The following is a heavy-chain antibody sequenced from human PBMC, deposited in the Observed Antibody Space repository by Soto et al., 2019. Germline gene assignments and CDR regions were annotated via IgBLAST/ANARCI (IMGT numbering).Heavy chain of an antibody. CDR2: ISSTTNYI. V-gene: IGHV3-21*06. Sequence: EVQLVESGGGLVKPGGSLRLSCAASGFTFTRYSMNWFRQSPGKGLVWVSSISSTTNYIYYGDSMTGRFTISRENAKNSLYLEMNSLRAEDTAVYYCARESEDLPSNFDYWGQGTLVTVSS. CDR1: GFTFTRYS. J-gene: IGHJ4*02. CDR3: ARESEDLPSNFDY.